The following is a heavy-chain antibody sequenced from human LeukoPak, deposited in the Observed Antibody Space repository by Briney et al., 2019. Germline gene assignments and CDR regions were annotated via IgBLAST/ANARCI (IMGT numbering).Heavy chain of an antibody. CDR3: ARDTMIVVVTGGDAFDI. V-gene: IGHV1-18*01. CDR2: ISAYNGNT. J-gene: IGHJ3*02. Sequence: ASVKVSCKASGYTFTSYGISWVRQAPGQGLEWMGWISAYNGNTNYAQKLQGSVTMTTDTSTSTAYMELRSLRSDDTAVYYCARDTMIVVVTGGDAFDIWGQGTMVTVSS. CDR1: GYTFTSYG. D-gene: IGHD3-22*01.